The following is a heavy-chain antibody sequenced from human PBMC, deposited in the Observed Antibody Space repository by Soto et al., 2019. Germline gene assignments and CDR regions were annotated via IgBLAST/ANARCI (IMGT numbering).Heavy chain of an antibody. CDR1: GGSVSSGSYY. Sequence: PSETLSLTCTVSGGSVSSGSYYWSWIRQPPGKGLEWIGYIYYSGSTNYNPSLKSRVTISVDTSKNQFSLKLSSVTAADTAVYYCARGHHGMAVWGQRNTVTVCS. CDR3: ARGHHGMAV. CDR2: IYYSGST. J-gene: IGHJ6*02. V-gene: IGHV4-61*01.